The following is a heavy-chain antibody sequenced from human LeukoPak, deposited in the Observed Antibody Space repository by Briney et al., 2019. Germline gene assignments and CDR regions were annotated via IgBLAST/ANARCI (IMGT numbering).Heavy chain of an antibody. V-gene: IGHV3-74*01. CDR1: GFTFSNYW. CDR2: INNDGSNI. D-gene: IGHD3-22*01. CDR3: AKASGYYYVGYFDY. J-gene: IGHJ4*02. Sequence: PGGSLRLSCAASGFTFSNYWMHWVRQAPGKGLVWVSRINNDGSNINYADSLKGRITISRDNAKNTLYLQMNSLTAEDTAVYYCAKASGYYYVGYFDYWGQGTLVTVSS.